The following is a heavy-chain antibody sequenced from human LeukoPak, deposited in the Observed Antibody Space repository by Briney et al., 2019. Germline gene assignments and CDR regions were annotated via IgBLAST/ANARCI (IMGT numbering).Heavy chain of an antibody. V-gene: IGHV1-69*05. CDR3: ARVDSRKYFQH. CDR2: IIPIFGTA. D-gene: IGHD3-22*01. Sequence: SVKVSCKASGGTFSSYAISWVRQAPRQGLEWMGRIIPIFGTANYAQKFQGRVTITTDESTSTAYMELSSLRSVDTAVYYCARVDSRKYFQHWGQGTLVTVSS. CDR1: GGTFSSYA. J-gene: IGHJ1*01.